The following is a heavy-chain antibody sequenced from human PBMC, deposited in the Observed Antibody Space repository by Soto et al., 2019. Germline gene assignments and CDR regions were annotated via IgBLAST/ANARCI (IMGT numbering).Heavy chain of an antibody. J-gene: IGHJ4*02. CDR1: GYTFTSYG. Sequence: ASVKVSCKASGYTFTSYGISWVRQAPGQGLEWMGWISAYNGNTNYAQKLQGRVTMTTDTSTSTAYMELRSLRSDDTAVYYCAKLATGTYYDILTGYYTTPYYFDYWGQGTLVTVS. CDR3: AKLATGTYYDILTGYYTTPYYFDY. D-gene: IGHD3-9*01. V-gene: IGHV1-18*01. CDR2: ISAYNGNT.